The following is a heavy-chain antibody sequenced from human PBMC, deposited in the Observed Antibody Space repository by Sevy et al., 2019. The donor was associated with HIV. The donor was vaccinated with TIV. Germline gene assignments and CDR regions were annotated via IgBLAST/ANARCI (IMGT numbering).Heavy chain of an antibody. V-gene: IGHV4-61*02. CDR2: IFATGTT. D-gene: IGHD1-26*01. Sequence: SETLSLTCAVSRGSISSGDFYYSWIRQPTGKGLEWIGRIFATGTTFYNPSLRSRVIISLDMSRNQFSLKVQSVTAADTAAYYCVAQSTTFFSFDSWGHGTQVTVSS. CDR1: RGSISSGDFY. J-gene: IGHJ4*01. CDR3: VAQSTTFFSFDS.